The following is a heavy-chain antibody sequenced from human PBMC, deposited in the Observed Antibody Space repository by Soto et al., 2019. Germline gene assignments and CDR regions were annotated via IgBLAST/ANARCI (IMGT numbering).Heavy chain of an antibody. Sequence: EVQLVESGGGLVKPGGSLRLSCADSGFTFSSYSMNWVRQAPGKGLEWVSSISSSSSYIYYADSVKGRFTISRDNAKNSLYLQMNSLRAEDTAVYYCARAGYCGYESEDYWGQGTLVTVSS. J-gene: IGHJ4*02. V-gene: IGHV3-21*01. CDR3: ARAGYCGYESEDY. CDR2: ISSSSSYI. CDR1: GFTFSSYS. D-gene: IGHD5-12*01.